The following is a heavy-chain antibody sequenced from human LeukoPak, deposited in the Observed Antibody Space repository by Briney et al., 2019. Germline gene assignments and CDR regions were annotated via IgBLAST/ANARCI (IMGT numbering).Heavy chain of an antibody. D-gene: IGHD3-10*01. CDR3: AVTYGSGSYYTLVGSPYYFDY. V-gene: IGHV3-66*01. CDR1: GFTVSGNY. J-gene: IGHJ4*02. CDR2: IYSGGST. Sequence: GGSLRLSCAASGFTVSGNYMSWVRQAPGKGRGWVSVIYSGGSTYYAASLKGRFTISRDNSKNTLYLQLNSLRAEDTAVYYCAVTYGSGSYYTLVGSPYYFDYWGQGTLVTVSS.